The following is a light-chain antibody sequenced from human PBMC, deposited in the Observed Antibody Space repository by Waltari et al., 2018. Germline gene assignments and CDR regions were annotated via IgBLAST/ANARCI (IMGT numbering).Light chain of an antibody. CDR1: KLENLY. CDR2: EDT. Sequence: SYELTQPPSVSVSPGQTVRITCSGDKLENLYTSWYKPRPGQSPVLVIYEDTKRPSGIPDRFSGSNSWNTSTLTISGTQAMDGADYYCQAWETSMVVFGGGTKLTVL. V-gene: IGLV3-1*01. J-gene: IGLJ2*01. CDR3: QAWETSMVV.